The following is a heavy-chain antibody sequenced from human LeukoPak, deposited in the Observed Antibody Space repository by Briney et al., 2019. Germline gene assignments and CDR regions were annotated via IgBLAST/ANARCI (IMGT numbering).Heavy chain of an antibody. J-gene: IGHJ6*02. V-gene: IGHV4-4*07. CDR3: AREYSGYDYYYYGMDV. CDR1: GGSISSYY. D-gene: IGHD5-12*01. Sequence: SETLSLTCTVSGGSISSYYWSWIRQPAGKGLEWIGRIYTSGSTNYNPSLKSRVTMSVGTSKNQFSLKLSSVTAADTAVYYCAREYSGYDYYYYGMDVWGQGTTVTVSS. CDR2: IYTSGST.